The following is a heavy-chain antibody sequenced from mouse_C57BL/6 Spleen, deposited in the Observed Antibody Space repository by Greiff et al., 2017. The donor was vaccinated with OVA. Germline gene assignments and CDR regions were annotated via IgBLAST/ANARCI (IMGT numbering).Heavy chain of an antibody. CDR2: ISDGGSYT. CDR3: ARDGRVITTGYCDY. CDR1: GFTFSSYA. Sequence: EVQVVESGGGLVKPGGSLKLSCAASGFTFSSYAMSWVRQTPEKRLEWVATISDGGSYTYYPDNVKGRFTISRDNAKNNLYLQMRHLKYEDTAMYYWARDGRVITTGYCDYGGQGTTLTVSS. D-gene: IGHD1-1*01. J-gene: IGHJ2*01. V-gene: IGHV5-4*01.